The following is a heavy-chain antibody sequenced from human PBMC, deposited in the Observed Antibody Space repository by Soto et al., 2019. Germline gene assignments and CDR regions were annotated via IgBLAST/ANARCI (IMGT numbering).Heavy chain of an antibody. CDR2: IYYSGST. V-gene: IGHV4-31*03. Sequence: SETLSLTCNVSGGAIDSGGYYWCWIRQHPGKGLEWIGYIYYSGSTYYNPALNGRVSISIDTSKNQFSLELISVTAADTAVYYCSRVRTSDARRGFDVWGQGTTVTVSS. J-gene: IGHJ6*02. CDR3: SRVRTSDARRGFDV. CDR1: GGAIDSGGYY.